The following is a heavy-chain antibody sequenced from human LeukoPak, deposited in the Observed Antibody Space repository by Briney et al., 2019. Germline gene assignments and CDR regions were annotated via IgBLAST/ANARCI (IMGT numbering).Heavy chain of an antibody. CDR1: GGSVSSGSYY. V-gene: IGHV4-61*01. Sequence: SETLSLTCTVSGGSVSSGSYYWSWIRQPPGKGLEWIGYIYYSGSTNYNPSLKSRVTISVDTSKNQFSPKLSSVTAADTAVYYCTRGPPGGYYYGMDVWGQGTTVTVSS. CDR2: IYYSGST. D-gene: IGHD2-15*01. J-gene: IGHJ6*02. CDR3: TRGPPGGYYYGMDV.